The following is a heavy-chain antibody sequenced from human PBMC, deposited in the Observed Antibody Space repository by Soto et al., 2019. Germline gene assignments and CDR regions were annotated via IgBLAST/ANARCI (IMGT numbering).Heavy chain of an antibody. CDR2: IKSDGSST. J-gene: IGHJ4*02. CDR1: SFSFNNYW. Sequence: PGGTLILSCASTSFSFNNYWMHLFRQAPGKGLVWVSRIKSDGSSTRYADSVKGRFTISRDNAKNTLFLEMNSLRAEDTAVYYCARHAPYSSGWAFDYWGQGP. V-gene: IGHV3-74*01. CDR3: ARHAPYSSGWAFDY. D-gene: IGHD6-19*01.